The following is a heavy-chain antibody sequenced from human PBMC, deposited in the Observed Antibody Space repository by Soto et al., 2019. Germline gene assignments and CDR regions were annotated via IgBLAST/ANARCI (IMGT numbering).Heavy chain of an antibody. D-gene: IGHD2-15*01. V-gene: IGHV1-8*01. CDR1: GYTFTSYD. CDR3: ARAGSENIVVVVAEDYYYGMDV. Sequence: RASVKVSFKASGYTFTSYDINWVRQATGQGLEWMGWMNPNSGNTGYAQKFQGRVTMTRNTSISTAYMELSSLRSEDTAVYYCARAGSENIVVVVAEDYYYGMDVWGQGTTVTVSS. CDR2: MNPNSGNT. J-gene: IGHJ6*02.